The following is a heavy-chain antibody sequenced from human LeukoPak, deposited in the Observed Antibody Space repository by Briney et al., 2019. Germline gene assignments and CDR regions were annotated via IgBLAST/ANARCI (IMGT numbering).Heavy chain of an antibody. CDR3: AKGRLRELNDC. V-gene: IGHV3-23*01. CDR2: IGESGGNT. CDR1: GFTFSTLV. D-gene: IGHD1-7*01. Sequence: GGSLRLSCAASGFTFSTLVMTWVRQGPGKGLEWVSSIGESGGNTYYADSVEGRFTISRDNSKNTLYLQMNSLRDEDTAVYYCAKGRLRELNDCWGQGTLVTVSS. J-gene: IGHJ4*02.